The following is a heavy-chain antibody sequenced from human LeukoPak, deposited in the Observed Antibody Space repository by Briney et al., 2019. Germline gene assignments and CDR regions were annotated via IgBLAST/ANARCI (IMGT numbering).Heavy chain of an antibody. CDR1: GGSIISYY. CDR3: ARVGGNSYYYSFLDV. J-gene: IGHJ6*03. CDR2: IYSSGST. Sequence: PSENLSLTCTVSGGSIISYYWSWIRQPAGKGLEYIGRIYSSGSTNYNPSLKSRVTISVDKSKNQFSLTLSSVTAADTAVYYCARVGGNSYYYSFLDVWGRGTMVTVSS. D-gene: IGHD4-23*01. V-gene: IGHV4-4*07.